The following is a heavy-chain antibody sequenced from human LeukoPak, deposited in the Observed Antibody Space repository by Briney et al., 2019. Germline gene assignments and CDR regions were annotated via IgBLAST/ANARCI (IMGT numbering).Heavy chain of an antibody. CDR3: ATQGYSGYDDRGSFDY. V-gene: IGHV4-59*12. CDR2: IHYSGST. J-gene: IGHJ4*02. Sequence: SETLSLTCTVSGGSISSYYWSWIRQPAGKGLEWIGYIHYSGSTNYNPSLKSRVTISVDTSKNQFSLKLSSVTAADTAVYYCATQGYSGYDDRGSFDYWGQGTLVTVSS. D-gene: IGHD5-12*01. CDR1: GGSISSYY.